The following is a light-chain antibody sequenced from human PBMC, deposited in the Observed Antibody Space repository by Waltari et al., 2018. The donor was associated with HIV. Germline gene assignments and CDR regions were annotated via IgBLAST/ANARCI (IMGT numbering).Light chain of an antibody. J-gene: IGKJ5*01. CDR2: GAS. CDR1: EDIDNY. CDR3: QQLSTYPIT. V-gene: IGKV1-9*01. Sequence: DIQLTQSPSFLSASVGDRVTITCRASEDIDNYLAWYQQRPGKAPKLQIYGASTLQSGVPSRFSGSGSGTEFTLTISSLQPEEFATYFCQQLSTYPITFGQGTRLEIK.